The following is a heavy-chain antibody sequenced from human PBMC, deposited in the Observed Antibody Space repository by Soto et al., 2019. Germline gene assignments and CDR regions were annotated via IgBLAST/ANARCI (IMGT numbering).Heavy chain of an antibody. V-gene: IGHV1-69*06. D-gene: IGHD2-2*01. CDR2: IIPIFGTA. J-gene: IGHJ6*02. CDR1: GGTFSSYA. Sequence: SVKVSCKASGGTFSSYAISWVRQAPGQGLEWMGGIIPIFGTANYAQKFQGRVTIAADKSTSTAYMELSSLRSEDTAVYYCARGETYCNITSCYVVGMDVWGQGTTVTVSS. CDR3: ARGETYCNITSCYVVGMDV.